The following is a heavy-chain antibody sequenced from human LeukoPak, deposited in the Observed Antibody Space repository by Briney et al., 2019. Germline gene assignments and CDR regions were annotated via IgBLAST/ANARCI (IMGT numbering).Heavy chain of an antibody. D-gene: IGHD3-22*01. CDR1: GFTFDDYG. CDR2: ISWNGGST. Sequence: GGSLRLSCAGSGFTFDDYGLSWVRQAPGEGLGWVSGISWNGGSTRYADSAKGRFTISRDNAKNSLHLQMNSLRAEDTALYYCARGLGYYDSSGFPLFDYWGQGALVTVSS. CDR3: ARGLGYYDSSGFPLFDY. J-gene: IGHJ4*02. V-gene: IGHV3-20*04.